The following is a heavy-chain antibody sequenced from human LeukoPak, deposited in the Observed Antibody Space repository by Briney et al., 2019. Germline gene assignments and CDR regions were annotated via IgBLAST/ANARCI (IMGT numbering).Heavy chain of an antibody. D-gene: IGHD2/OR15-2a*01. CDR2: ISDIGST. CDR1: GGSISSYY. Sequence: SETLSLTCTVSGGSISSYYWSWIRQPPGKGLEWIACISDIGSTNYNPSLKSRVTISLDTSKNQFSLKLSSVTAADTAVYYCAGHHPRNTVDFWGQGTLVTVSS. CDR3: AGHHPRNTVDF. J-gene: IGHJ4*02. V-gene: IGHV4-59*08.